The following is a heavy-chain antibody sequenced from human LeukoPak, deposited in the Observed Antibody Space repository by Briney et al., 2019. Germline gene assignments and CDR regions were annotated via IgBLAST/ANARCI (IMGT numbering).Heavy chain of an antibody. V-gene: IGHV3-53*01. J-gene: IGHJ6*03. CDR3: ARDPYSGSYGDCYYYYMDV. CDR1: GFTVSSNY. D-gene: IGHD1-26*01. Sequence: PGGSLRLSCAASGFTVSSNYMSWVRQAPGKGLEWVSIIYSGGSTFYADSVKGRFTISRDNSKNTLYLQMNSLRAEDTAVYYCARDPYSGSYGDCYYYYMDVWGKGTTVTISS. CDR2: IYSGGST.